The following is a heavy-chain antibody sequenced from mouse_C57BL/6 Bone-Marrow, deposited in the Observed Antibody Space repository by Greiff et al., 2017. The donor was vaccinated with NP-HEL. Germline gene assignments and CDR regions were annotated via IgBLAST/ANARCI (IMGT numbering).Heavy chain of an antibody. Sequence: QVQLQQPGAELVRPGTSVKLSCKASGYTFTSYWLHWVKQRPGQGLEWIGVIDPSDSYTNYNQKFKGKATLTVDTSSSTAYMQLSSLTSEDSAVYYCASAQRFAYWGQGTRVTVSA. V-gene: IGHV1-59*01. CDR3: ASAQRFAY. J-gene: IGHJ3*01. CDR2: IDPSDSYT. CDR1: GYTFTSYW. D-gene: IGHD3-1*01.